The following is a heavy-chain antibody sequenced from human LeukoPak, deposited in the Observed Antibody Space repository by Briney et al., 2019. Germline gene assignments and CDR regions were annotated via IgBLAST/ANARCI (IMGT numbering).Heavy chain of an antibody. J-gene: IGHJ4*02. V-gene: IGHV4-59*01. CDR3: ARGTGYFDY. D-gene: IGHD2-8*02. CDR2: IYYSDST. Sequence: PSETLSLTCTVSGGSINNYFWSWIRQPPGTGLECIAYIYYSDSTNYNPSLKSRVTVSVDTSKNQFSLKLSSVTAADTAVYYCARGTGYFDYWGQGTLVTVSS. CDR1: GGSINNYF.